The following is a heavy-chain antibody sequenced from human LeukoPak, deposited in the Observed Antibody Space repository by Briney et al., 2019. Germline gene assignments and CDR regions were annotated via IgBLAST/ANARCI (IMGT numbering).Heavy chain of an antibody. CDR3: ARQAPRWELRNSKYNLFDP. V-gene: IGHV5-51*01. J-gene: IGHJ5*02. D-gene: IGHD1-26*01. CDR1: GYSFTSYW. Sequence: GESLKISCKGSGYSFTSYWIGWVRKMPGKGLEWMGIIYPGDSDTRYSPSFQGQVTISADKSISTAYLQWSSLKASDTAMYYCARQAPRWELRNSKYNLFDPWGQGTLVTVSS. CDR2: IYPGDSDT.